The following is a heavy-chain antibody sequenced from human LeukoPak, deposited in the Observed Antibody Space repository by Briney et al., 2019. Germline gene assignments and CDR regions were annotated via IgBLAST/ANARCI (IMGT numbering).Heavy chain of an antibody. Sequence: PGGSLRLSCEASGFTVSSSEMNWVRQAPGKGLEWVASINEDASEIHYVDSVKGRFTISRDNAKNSLYPQMNSLRAEDTAIYYCATAMRARWELLGASDYWGQGTLVTVSS. V-gene: IGHV3-7*01. J-gene: IGHJ4*02. D-gene: IGHD1-26*01. CDR1: GFTVSSSE. CDR3: ATAMRARWELLGASDY. CDR2: INEDASEI.